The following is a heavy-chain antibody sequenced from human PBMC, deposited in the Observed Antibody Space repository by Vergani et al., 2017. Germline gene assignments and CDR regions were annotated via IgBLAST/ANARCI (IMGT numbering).Heavy chain of an antibody. V-gene: IGHV4-34*01. CDR3: ATVNTETNGHLYYYYYMDV. Sequence: QVQLQQWGGGLLKPSETLSLTCVVNGGSFTSYHWTWIRQSPGEGLEWVADIDHTGRPAYNPSLKRRLTMSVDNSRNQFSLPLNSVTATDTAIYFCATVNTETNGHLYYYYYMDVWGQGTAITVS. CDR2: IDHTGRP. D-gene: IGHD4-11*01. J-gene: IGHJ6*03. CDR1: GGSFTSYH.